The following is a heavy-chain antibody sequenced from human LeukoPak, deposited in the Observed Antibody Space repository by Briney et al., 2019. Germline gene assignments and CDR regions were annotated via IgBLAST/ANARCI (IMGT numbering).Heavy chain of an antibody. D-gene: IGHD1-26*01. CDR1: GFTFSTYW. Sequence: PGGSLRLSCAGSGFTFSTYWTAWVRQAPGKGLEWVANIKQDGSEKYYVDSVKGRFTISRDNAKKSLYLQMNSLRAEDTAVYYCARDNLGALDYWGQGTLVTVSS. J-gene: IGHJ4*02. V-gene: IGHV3-7*01. CDR2: IKQDGSEK. CDR3: ARDNLGALDY.